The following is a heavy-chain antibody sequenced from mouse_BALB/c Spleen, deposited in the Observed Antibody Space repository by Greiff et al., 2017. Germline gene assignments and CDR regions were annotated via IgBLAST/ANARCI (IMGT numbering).Heavy chain of an antibody. J-gene: IGHJ2*01. CDR1: GFTFSNYW. V-gene: IGHV6-6*02. Sequence: EVKVEESGGGLVQPGGSMKLSCVASGFTFSNYWMYWVRQSPEKGLEWVAEIRLKSNNYATHYAESVKGRFTISRDDSKSSVYLQMNNSRAEDTGIYYYTRDDGYFYYFDYWGQGTTLTVSS. CDR2: IRLKSNNYAT. D-gene: IGHD2-3*01. CDR3: TRDDGYFYYFDY.